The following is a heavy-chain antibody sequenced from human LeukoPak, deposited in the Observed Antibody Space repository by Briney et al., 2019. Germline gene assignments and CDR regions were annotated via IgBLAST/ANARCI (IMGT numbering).Heavy chain of an antibody. CDR3: AREGYYDSSGYYGIDY. J-gene: IGHJ4*02. Sequence: SETLSLTCTVSGGSISSSSYYWGWIRQPPGKGLEWIGYIYYSGSTNYNPSLKSRVTISVDTSKNQFSLKLSSVTVADTAVYYCAREGYYDSSGYYGIDYWGQGTLVTVSS. CDR2: IYYSGST. CDR1: GGSISSSSYY. V-gene: IGHV4-61*01. D-gene: IGHD3-22*01.